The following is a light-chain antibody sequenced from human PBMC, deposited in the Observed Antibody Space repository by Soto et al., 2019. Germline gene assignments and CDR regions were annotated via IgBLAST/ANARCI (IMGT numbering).Light chain of an antibody. CDR3: SSYPSTNLVL. J-gene: IGLJ2*01. Sequence: QSALTQPASVSGSPGQSITISCTGTSSDVGNDNFVSWYQQHPGKAPKVIIYDVTHRPSGVSNRFSGPKSGNTASLTISGLQAEDEADYYCSSYPSTNLVLFGGGTKVTVL. CDR2: DVT. CDR1: SSDVGNDNF. V-gene: IGLV2-14*03.